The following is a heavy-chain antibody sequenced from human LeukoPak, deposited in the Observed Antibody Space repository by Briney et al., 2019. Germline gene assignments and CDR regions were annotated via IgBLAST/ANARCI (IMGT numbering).Heavy chain of an antibody. D-gene: IGHD5-24*01. J-gene: IGHJ4*02. V-gene: IGHV3-30*02. CDR2: IRFDGSNT. Sequence: GGSLRLSCAASGFTFSSYGMHWVRQAPGKGLEWVAFIRFDGSNTYYADSVKGRFTISRDNSKNTLYLQMNSLIAEDTAVYYCAKSGYNRFDYWGQGTRVTVSS. CDR1: GFTFSSYG. CDR3: AKSGYNRFDY.